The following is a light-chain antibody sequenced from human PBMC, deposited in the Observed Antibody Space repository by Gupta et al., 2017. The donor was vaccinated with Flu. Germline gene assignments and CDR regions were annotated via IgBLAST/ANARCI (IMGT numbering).Light chain of an antibody. CDR2: RVS. Sequence: REQPTTNCKTYRQRGESCQTENYIDWLQQNAGQPPKLLIYRVSNRESGVPDPFRDRGSGSDFTLSISSLQAEDVAVYYCQGENTTGYTFGQGTKLEIK. CDR1: RQRGESCQTENY. V-gene: IGKV4-1*01. CDR3: QGENTTGYT. J-gene: IGKJ2*01.